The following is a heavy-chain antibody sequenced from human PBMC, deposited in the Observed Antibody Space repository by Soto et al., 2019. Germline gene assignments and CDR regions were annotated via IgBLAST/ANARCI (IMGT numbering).Heavy chain of an antibody. CDR2: IWYDGSNK. V-gene: IGHV3-33*01. CDR3: ARGDLWFGELGDYFDY. Sequence: GGSLRLSCAASGFTFSSYGMHWVRQAPGKGLEWVAVIWYDGSNKYYADSVKGRFTISRDNSKNTLYLQMNSLRAEDTAVYYCARGDLWFGELGDYFDYWGQGTLVTVSS. J-gene: IGHJ4*02. D-gene: IGHD3-10*01. CDR1: GFTFSSYG.